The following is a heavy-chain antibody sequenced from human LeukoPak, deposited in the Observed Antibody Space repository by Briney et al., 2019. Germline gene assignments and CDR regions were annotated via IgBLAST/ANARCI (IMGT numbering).Heavy chain of an antibody. D-gene: IGHD6-19*01. CDR3: ARVHSSGVFDY. CDR2: ISSSSSYI. V-gene: IGHV3-21*01. CDR1: GFTFSSYS. Sequence: GGSLRLSCAASGFTFSSYSMNWVRQAPGKGLEWVSSISSSSSYIYYADPVKGRFTISRDNAKNSLYLQMNSLRAEDTAVYYCARVHSSGVFDYWGQGTLVTVSS. J-gene: IGHJ4*02.